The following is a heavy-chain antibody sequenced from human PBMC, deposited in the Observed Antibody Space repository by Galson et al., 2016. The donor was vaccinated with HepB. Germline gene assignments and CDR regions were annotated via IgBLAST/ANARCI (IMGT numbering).Heavy chain of an antibody. CDR2: ISAYNGNI. V-gene: IGHV1-18*04. CDR3: ARAPPMWVRGDEYGMDV. D-gene: IGHD3-10*02. CDR1: GYTFTSYG. Sequence: SVKVSCKASGYTFTSYGINWVRQAPGQGLEWMGWISAYNGNINYEQKLQGRVTMTKDTSTSTAYMELRSLRSDDTAVYYCARAPPMWVRGDEYGMDVWGQGTTVTVSS. J-gene: IGHJ6*02.